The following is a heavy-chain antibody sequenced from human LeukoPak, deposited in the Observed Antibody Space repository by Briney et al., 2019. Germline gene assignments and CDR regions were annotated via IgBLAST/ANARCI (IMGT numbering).Heavy chain of an antibody. CDR1: GFTFSSYS. Sequence: TGGSLRLSCAASGFTFSSYSMNWVRQAPGKGLEWVSSISSSSSYIYYADSVKGRFTISRDNAKNSLYLRMNSLRAEDTAVYYCARDTDYGSGSYPDYWGQGTLVTVSS. CDR2: ISSSSSYI. CDR3: ARDTDYGSGSYPDY. V-gene: IGHV3-21*01. J-gene: IGHJ4*02. D-gene: IGHD3-10*01.